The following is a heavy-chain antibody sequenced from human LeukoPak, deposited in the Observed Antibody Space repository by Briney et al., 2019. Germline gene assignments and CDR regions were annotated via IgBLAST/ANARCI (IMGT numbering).Heavy chain of an antibody. Sequence: PGGSLRLSCAASGFTFSGYWMSWVRQAPGKGLEWVANIKQDGSEKYYVDSVKGRFTISRDNAKNSLFLQMNSLRAEDTAVYYCAREGGNYPFDYWGQGTLVTVSS. CDR2: IKQDGSEK. V-gene: IGHV3-7*01. J-gene: IGHJ4*02. D-gene: IGHD1-26*01. CDR3: AREGGNYPFDY. CDR1: GFTFSGYW.